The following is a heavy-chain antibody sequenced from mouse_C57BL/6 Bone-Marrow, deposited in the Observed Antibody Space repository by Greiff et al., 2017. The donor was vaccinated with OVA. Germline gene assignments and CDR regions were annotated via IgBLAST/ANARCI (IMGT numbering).Heavy chain of an antibody. CDR2: IDPENGDT. CDR1: GFNIKDDY. CDR3: TTDWDGGDY. V-gene: IGHV14-4*01. J-gene: IGHJ2*01. D-gene: IGHD4-1*01. Sequence: VQLQQSGAELVRPGASVKLSCTASGFNIKDDYMHWVKQRPEQGLEWIGWIDPENGDTEYASKFQGKATITADTSSNTAYLQLSSLTSEDTAVYYCTTDWDGGDYWGQGTTRTVSS.